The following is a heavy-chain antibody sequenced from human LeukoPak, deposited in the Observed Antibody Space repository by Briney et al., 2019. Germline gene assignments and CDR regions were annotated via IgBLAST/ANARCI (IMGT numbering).Heavy chain of an antibody. CDR3: ARGRYYGPYWFDP. V-gene: IGHV4-34*01. Sequence: SETLSLTCAVYGGSFSGYYWSWVRQPPGKGLEWVGEINHSGSTNYNPSLKRRVTISVDTSKNQFSLKLSSVTAADTAVYYCARGRYYGPYWFDPWGQGTLVTVSS. J-gene: IGHJ5*02. D-gene: IGHD3-10*01. CDR1: GGSFSGYY. CDR2: INHSGST.